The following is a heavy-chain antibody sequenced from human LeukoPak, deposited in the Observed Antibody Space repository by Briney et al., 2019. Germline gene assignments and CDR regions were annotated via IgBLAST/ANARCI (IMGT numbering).Heavy chain of an antibody. CDR1: GFTVSSNY. V-gene: IGHV3-53*01. CDR3: AKPYSSGRWGAFDI. J-gene: IGHJ3*02. Sequence: GGSLRLSCAASGFTVSSNYMSWVRQAPGKGLEWVSVIYSGGSTYYADSVKGRFTISRDNSKDTLFLQMNSLRAEDTAVYYCAKPYSSGRWGAFDIWGQGTMVTVSS. CDR2: IYSGGST. D-gene: IGHD6-19*01.